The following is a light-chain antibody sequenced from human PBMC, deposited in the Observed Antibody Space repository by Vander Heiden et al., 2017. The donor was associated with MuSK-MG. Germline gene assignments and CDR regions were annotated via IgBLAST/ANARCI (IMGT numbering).Light chain of an antibody. Sequence: SYELTQPPSVSVSPGQTVSITCSGGNLGNKYVCWYQQKPGQSPVVLIYQDRQRPAGIPDRFSGSNSAATATLNISGAQAGDDAYYYSQEWNSKTLVFGGGTRLTVL. V-gene: IGLV3-1*01. J-gene: IGLJ2*01. CDR1: NLGNKY. CDR2: QDR. CDR3: QEWNSKTLV.